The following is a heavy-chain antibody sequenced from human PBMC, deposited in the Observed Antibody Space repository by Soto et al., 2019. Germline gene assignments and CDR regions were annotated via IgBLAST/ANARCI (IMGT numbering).Heavy chain of an antibody. CDR2: INHSGST. D-gene: IGHD5-18*01. CDR1: GGSFSGYY. Sequence: PSETLSLTCAVYGGSFSGYYWSWIRQPPGKGLEWIGEINHSGSTNFNPSLKSRVTISVDTSKNQFSLKLSSVTAADTAVYYRARGPFQRIQLWELVRHYSMDVWGQGTTVTVSS. CDR3: ARGPFQRIQLWELVRHYSMDV. V-gene: IGHV4-34*01. J-gene: IGHJ6*02.